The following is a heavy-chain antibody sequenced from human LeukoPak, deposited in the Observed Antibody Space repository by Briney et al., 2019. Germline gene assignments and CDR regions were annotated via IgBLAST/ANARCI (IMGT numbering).Heavy chain of an antibody. CDR1: GYTFTGYY. CDR2: INPNSGGT. J-gene: IGHJ4*01. CDR3: ASSRFRFREYYFDF. V-gene: IGHV1-2*02. Sequence: GASVKVSCKASGYTFTGYYMHWVRQAPGQGLEWMGWINPNSGGTNYAQKFQGRVTMTRDTSISTAYMELSRLRSDDTAVYYCASSRFRFREYYFDFWGQGTLVAVSS. D-gene: IGHD3-10*01.